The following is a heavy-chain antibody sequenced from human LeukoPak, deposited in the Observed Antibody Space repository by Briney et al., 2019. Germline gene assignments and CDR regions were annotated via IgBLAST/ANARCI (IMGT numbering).Heavy chain of an antibody. Sequence: PSETLSLTCTVSGGSISSGGYYWSWIRQHPGKGLEWIGYIHYSGSTYYNPSLKSRVTISVDTSKNQFSLKLSSVTAADTAVYYCARARYCSSTSCFPGYYYYYGMDVWGQGTTVTVSS. V-gene: IGHV4-31*03. CDR2: IHYSGST. CDR1: GGSISSGGYY. D-gene: IGHD2-2*01. J-gene: IGHJ6*02. CDR3: ARARYCSSTSCFPGYYYYYGMDV.